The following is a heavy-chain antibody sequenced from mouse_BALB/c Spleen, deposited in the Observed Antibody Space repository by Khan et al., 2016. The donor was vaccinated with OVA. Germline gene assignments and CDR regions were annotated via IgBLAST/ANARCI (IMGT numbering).Heavy chain of an antibody. CDR3: ARGRYRYPVAY. V-gene: IGHV3-2*02. D-gene: IGHD2-14*01. Sequence: VQLQESGPGLVKPSQSLSLTCTVTGYSITSDYAWNWIRQFPGNQLEWMGYISYSGSTSYNPSLKSRISITRDTSKNQFFLQLISVTTEDTATYDCARGRYRYPVAYWGQGTLVTVSA. J-gene: IGHJ3*01. CDR1: GYSITSDYA. CDR2: ISYSGST.